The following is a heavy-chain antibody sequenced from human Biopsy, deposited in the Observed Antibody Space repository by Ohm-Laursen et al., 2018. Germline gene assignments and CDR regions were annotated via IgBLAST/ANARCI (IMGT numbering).Heavy chain of an antibody. D-gene: IGHD1-1*01. Sequence: SVKVSCKVSGYPLTELSMHWVRQAPGKGLEWMEGFAPENGKTVYAQNFQARVSMTEDTSTDTAYMELRSLRSEDTAVYYCAADINVWNVNYWGQGTQVTVSS. CDR2: FAPENGKT. CDR3: AADINVWNVNY. J-gene: IGHJ4*02. CDR1: GYPLTELS. V-gene: IGHV1-24*01.